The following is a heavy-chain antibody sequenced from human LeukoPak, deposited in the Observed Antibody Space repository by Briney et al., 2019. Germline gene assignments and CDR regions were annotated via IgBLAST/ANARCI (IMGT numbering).Heavy chain of an antibody. V-gene: IGHV3-30*18. Sequence: GGSLRLPCAASGFTFSNYGMHWVRQAPGKGLEWVAVASYDGINAYYGGSVKGRFTISRDNSKNTVYLQMNSLRAEDTAGYYCAKVLQYSSSWYVLDYWGQGTLVTVSS. CDR3: AKVLQYSSSWYVLDY. D-gene: IGHD6-13*01. CDR1: GFTFSNYG. CDR2: ASYDGINA. J-gene: IGHJ4*02.